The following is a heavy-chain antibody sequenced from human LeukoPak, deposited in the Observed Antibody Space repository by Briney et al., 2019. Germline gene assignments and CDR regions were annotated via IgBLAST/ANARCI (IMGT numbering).Heavy chain of an antibody. CDR3: ARGGSDRSGYYVLY. Sequence: ASVKVSCRASGYTFSRYGISWMRQAPGQGLEWMGWISAYNGNTDYAQNLQGRVSMTTDTSTNTAYMELRSLISDDTAVYYCARGGSDRSGYYVLYWDQGTLVTVSS. D-gene: IGHD3-22*01. CDR1: GYTFSRYG. CDR2: ISAYNGNT. V-gene: IGHV1-18*01. J-gene: IGHJ4*02.